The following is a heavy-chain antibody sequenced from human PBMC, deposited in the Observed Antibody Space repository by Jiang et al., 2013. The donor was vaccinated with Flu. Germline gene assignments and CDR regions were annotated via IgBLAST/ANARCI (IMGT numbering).Heavy chain of an antibody. CDR1: GGSISSYY. CDR2: IYYSGST. Sequence: LLKPSETLSLTCTVSGGSISSYYWSWIRQPPGKGLEWIGYIYYSGSTNYNPSLKSRVTISVDTSKNQFSLKLSSVTAADTAVYYCARDRSVAAAGMNYYYYYGMDVWGQGTTVTVSS. D-gene: IGHD6-13*01. J-gene: IGHJ6*02. CDR3: ARDRSVAAAGMNYYYYYGMDV. V-gene: IGHV4-59*01.